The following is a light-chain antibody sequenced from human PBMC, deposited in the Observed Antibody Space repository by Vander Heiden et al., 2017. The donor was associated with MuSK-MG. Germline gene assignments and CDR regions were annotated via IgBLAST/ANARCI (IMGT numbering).Light chain of an antibody. J-gene: IGKJ5*01. CDR2: DAS. Sequence: DIQMTQSPSSLSASVGDRVTITCQASQDISNYLNWYQQKPGKAPKLLIYDASNLETGVPSRFSGSGSGTDVTFTISSLQPEDIATYYCQQYDNRPITFGQGTRLEIK. CDR1: QDISNY. CDR3: QQYDNRPIT. V-gene: IGKV1-33*01.